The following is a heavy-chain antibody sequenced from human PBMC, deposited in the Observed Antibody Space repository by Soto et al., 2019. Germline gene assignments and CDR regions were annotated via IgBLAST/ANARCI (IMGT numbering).Heavy chain of an antibody. J-gene: IGHJ4*02. CDR2: ISFDGTNK. D-gene: IGHD4-17*01. V-gene: IGHV3-30*03. CDR3: ARTVGYGDHYSDY. Sequence: QVQLVESGGGVVQPGRSLRLSCAASGFTFNTYGMHWVRQAPGKGLEWVALISFDGTNKYYADSVKGRFTISRDNSKNTLFLQMNSLRGEDTAVYYCARTVGYGDHYSDYCGQGTLVTVSS. CDR1: GFTFNTYG.